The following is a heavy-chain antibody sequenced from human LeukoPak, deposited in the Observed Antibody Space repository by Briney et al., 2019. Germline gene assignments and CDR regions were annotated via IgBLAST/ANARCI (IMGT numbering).Heavy chain of an antibody. CDR3: ARGTMMVGP. CDR1: GVSVSRYY. V-gene: IGHV4-59*02. CDR2: INYSGTT. D-gene: IGHD3-22*01. J-gene: IGHJ5*02. Sequence: SETLSLTCTVSGVSVSRYYWSWIRQPPGKGLEWIGYINYSGTTNYNPSLKSRVSISVDTSKNQFSLKLSSVTAADTAVYYCARGTMMVGPWGQGTQVTVSS.